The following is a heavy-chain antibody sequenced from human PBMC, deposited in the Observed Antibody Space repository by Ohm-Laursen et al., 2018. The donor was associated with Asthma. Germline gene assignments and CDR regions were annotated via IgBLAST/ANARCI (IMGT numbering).Heavy chain of an antibody. D-gene: IGHD6-13*01. CDR2: IYHSGST. CDR1: GGSISSGGYS. CDR3: ARGSYSSSWYFWFDP. J-gene: IGHJ5*02. V-gene: IGHV4-30-2*01. Sequence: TLSLTCAVSGGSISSGGYSWSWIRQPPGKGLEWIGYIYHSGSTYYNPSLKSRVTISVDRSKNQFSLKLSSVTAADTAVYYCARGSYSSSWYFWFDPWGQGTLVTVSS.